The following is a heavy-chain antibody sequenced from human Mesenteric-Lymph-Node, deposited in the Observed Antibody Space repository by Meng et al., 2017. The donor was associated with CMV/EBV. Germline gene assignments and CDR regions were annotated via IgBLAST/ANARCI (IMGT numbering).Heavy chain of an antibody. CDR2: IYIGGSVT. CDR3: ATVVGAT. D-gene: IGHD1-26*01. Sequence: GESLKISCAASGFTFSSYAVSWVRQAPGKGLEWVSVIYIGGSVTAYTDSVKGRFTMSTDTSKNTLYLQMNSLRAEDTAMYYCATVVGATWGQGTLVTVSS. J-gene: IGHJ4*02. CDR1: GFTFSSYA. V-gene: IGHV3-23*03.